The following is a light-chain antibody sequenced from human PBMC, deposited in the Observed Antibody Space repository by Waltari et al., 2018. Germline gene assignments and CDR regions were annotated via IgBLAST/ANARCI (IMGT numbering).Light chain of an antibody. CDR1: QGISSY. CDR2: AAS. CDR3: QQYYSYPLFT. Sequence: AIRMTQSPSSLSASTGYRVTITCRASQGISSYLAWYQQKPGKAPKLLIYAASTLQSGVPSRFSGSGSGTDFTLTISCLQSEDFATYYCQQYYSYPLFTFGPGTKVDIK. V-gene: IGKV1-8*01. J-gene: IGKJ3*01.